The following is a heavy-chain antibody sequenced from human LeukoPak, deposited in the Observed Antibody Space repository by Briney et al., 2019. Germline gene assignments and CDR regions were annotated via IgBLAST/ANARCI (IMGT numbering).Heavy chain of an antibody. CDR1: GFTVSSNY. J-gene: IGHJ4*02. D-gene: IGHD2-2*01. V-gene: IGHV3-30*02. CDR3: ARSPTSWYFDY. CDR2: IRYHGSDK. Sequence: GGSLRLSCAASGFTVSSNYMSWVRQAPGKGLEWVAFIRYHGSDKYYADSVKGRFTISRDNSKNTLYLQMNSLRPEDTSVYFCARSPTSWYFDYWGQGTLVTVSS.